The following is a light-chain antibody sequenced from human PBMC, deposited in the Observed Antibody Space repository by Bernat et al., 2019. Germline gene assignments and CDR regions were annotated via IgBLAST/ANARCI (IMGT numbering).Light chain of an antibody. V-gene: IGKV1-17*01. CDR3: LQHHTYPFT. Sequence: DIQMTQSPSSLSASVGDRVTITCRASQDIGNDLGWYQQKPGKAPERLIFTAFTLQSGVPSRFSGRASGAEFTLTISSLQPEDFATYYCLQHHTYPFTFGPVTKVDIK. CDR2: TAF. J-gene: IGKJ3*01. CDR1: QDIGND.